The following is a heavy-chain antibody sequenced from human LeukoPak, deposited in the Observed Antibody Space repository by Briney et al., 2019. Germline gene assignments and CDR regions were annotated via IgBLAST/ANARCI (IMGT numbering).Heavy chain of an antibody. CDR3: ARHEAPIFLGHNWFDP. J-gene: IGHJ5*02. CDR2: IYYSGST. V-gene: IGHV4-59*08. Sequence: SETLSLTCAVYGGSFSGYYWSWIRQPPGKGLEWIGYIYYSGSTNYNPSLKSRVTISVDTSKNQFSLKLSSVTAADTAVYYCARHEAPIFLGHNWFDPWGQGTLVTVSS. D-gene: IGHD3-3*02. CDR1: GGSFSGYY.